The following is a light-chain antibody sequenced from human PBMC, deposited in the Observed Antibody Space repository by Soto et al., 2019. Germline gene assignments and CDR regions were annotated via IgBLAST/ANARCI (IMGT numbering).Light chain of an antibody. Sequence: QSALTQPASVSGSPGQSITISCTGTSSDIGSYKFVSWYQQLPGKAPQVMIYEGSKRPSGVSNRFPGSKSGNTASLTISGLQAEDEADYFCCSYAGRSTFVFGGGTKLTVL. CDR1: SSDIGSYKF. J-gene: IGLJ2*01. CDR2: EGS. CDR3: CSYAGRSTFV. V-gene: IGLV2-23*03.